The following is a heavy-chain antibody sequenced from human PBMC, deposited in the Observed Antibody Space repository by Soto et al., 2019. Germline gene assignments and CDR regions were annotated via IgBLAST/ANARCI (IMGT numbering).Heavy chain of an antibody. CDR3: ARDADYGVSRGGMDV. V-gene: IGHV4-31*03. Sequence: QVRLEESGPGQVKPSETLSLICSVSGGPVNNTNYFWNWIRQHPDNALEWIGYIYYIGSTRYNPFFKARVTVSIETSKNQFSLRLNSVTVADTAVYFCARDADYGVSRGGMDVWGRGNTVTVSS. D-gene: IGHD4-17*01. J-gene: IGHJ6*02. CDR1: GGPVNNTNYF. CDR2: IYYIGST.